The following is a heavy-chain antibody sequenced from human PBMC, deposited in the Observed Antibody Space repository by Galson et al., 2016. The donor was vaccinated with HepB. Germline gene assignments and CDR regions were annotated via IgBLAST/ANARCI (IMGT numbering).Heavy chain of an antibody. Sequence: SETLSLTCAVSGDSISRDTWWSCIRQPPGKGLEWIGEIYHTGTTKYNPSLKSRVTMSPDKSKNQFSLMVTSVTAADPALYYCAGGKLASGWGYWGQGTLVTVSS. CDR1: GDSISRDTW. CDR3: AGGKLASGWGY. CDR2: IYHTGTT. J-gene: IGHJ4*02. V-gene: IGHV4-4*02. D-gene: IGHD4-23*01.